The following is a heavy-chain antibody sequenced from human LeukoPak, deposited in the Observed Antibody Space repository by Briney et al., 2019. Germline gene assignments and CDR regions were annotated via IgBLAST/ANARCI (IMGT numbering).Heavy chain of an antibody. D-gene: IGHD2-2*01. Sequence: SETLSLTCAVYGGSFSGYYWSWIRQPPGKELEWIGEINHSGSTNYNPSLESRVTISVDTSKNQFSLKLSSVTAADTAVYYCARARRRYCSSTSCFLGEHFDLWGRGTLVTVSS. CDR1: GGSFSGYY. J-gene: IGHJ2*01. CDR3: ARARRRYCSSTSCFLGEHFDL. V-gene: IGHV4-34*01. CDR2: INHSGST.